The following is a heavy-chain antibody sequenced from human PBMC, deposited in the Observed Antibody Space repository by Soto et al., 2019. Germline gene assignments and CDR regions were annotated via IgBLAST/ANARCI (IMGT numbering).Heavy chain of an antibody. V-gene: IGHV6-1*01. Sequence: SQSLCLTSAISRDIVSSSSAGGNCISRSRLRGLEWLGRTYYRSKWYNDYAVSVKSRITINPDTSKNQFSLQLNSVTPEDTAVYYCAREGIRASEGAYDIWGQGTMVTVSS. CDR3: AREGIRASEGAYDI. CDR2: TYYRSKWYN. CDR1: RDIVSSSSAG. D-gene: IGHD3-3*02. J-gene: IGHJ3*02.